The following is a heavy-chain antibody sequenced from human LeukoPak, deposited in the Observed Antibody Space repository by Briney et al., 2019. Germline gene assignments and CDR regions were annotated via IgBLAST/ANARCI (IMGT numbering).Heavy chain of an antibody. V-gene: IGHV4-4*07. CDR1: GGSISSYY. D-gene: IGHD3-3*01. Sequence: PSETLSLTCTVSGGSISSYYWSWIRQPAGKGLEWIGRIYTSGSTNYNPSLKSRVTISVDTSKNQFSLKLSSVTAADTAVYYCASGYYDFWSAPPGFDYWGQGTLVTVSS. CDR2: IYTSGST. J-gene: IGHJ4*02. CDR3: ASGYYDFWSAPPGFDY.